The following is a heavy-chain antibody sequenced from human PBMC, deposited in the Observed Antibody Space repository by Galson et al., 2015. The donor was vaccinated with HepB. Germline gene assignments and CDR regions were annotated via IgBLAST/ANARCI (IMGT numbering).Heavy chain of an antibody. CDR3: ARVEVWSSARARDYGMDV. CDR2: IIPILGIA. J-gene: IGHJ6*02. Sequence: SVKVSCKASGGTFSSYAISWVRQAPGQGLEWMGRIIPILGIANYAQKFQGRVTITADKSTSTAYMELSSLRSEDTAVYYCARVEVWSSARARDYGMDVWGQGTTVTVSS. D-gene: IGHD3-3*01. V-gene: IGHV1-69*04. CDR1: GGTFSSYA.